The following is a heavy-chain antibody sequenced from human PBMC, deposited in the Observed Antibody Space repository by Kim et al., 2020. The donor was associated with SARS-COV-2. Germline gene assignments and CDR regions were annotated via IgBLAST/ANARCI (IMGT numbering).Heavy chain of an antibody. J-gene: IGHJ2*01. D-gene: IGHD3-10*01. V-gene: IGHV2-5*02. CDR1: WFSLSTSGVG. CDR2: IYWDDDK. Sequence: SGPTLVNPTQTLTLTCTFSWFSLSTSGVGVGWIRQPPGKALEWLALIYWDDDKRYSPSLKSRLTITKDTSKNQVVLTMTNMDPVDTATYYCARLFRGVWRVWYFDLWGRGTLVTVSS. CDR3: ARLFRGVWRVWYFDL.